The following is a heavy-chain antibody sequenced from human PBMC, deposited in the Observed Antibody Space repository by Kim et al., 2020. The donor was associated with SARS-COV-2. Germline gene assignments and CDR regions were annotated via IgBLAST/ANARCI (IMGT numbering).Heavy chain of an antibody. CDR3: AKVLYDFWSGPRPDAFDI. V-gene: IGHV3-9*01. D-gene: IGHD3-3*01. J-gene: IGHJ3*02. CDR1: GFTFDDYA. Sequence: GGSLRLSCAASGFTFDDYAMHWVRQAPGKGLEWVSGISWNSGSIGYADSVKGRFTISRDNAKNSLYLQMNSLRAEDTALYYCAKVLYDFWSGPRPDAFDIWGQGTMVTVSS. CDR2: ISWNSGSI.